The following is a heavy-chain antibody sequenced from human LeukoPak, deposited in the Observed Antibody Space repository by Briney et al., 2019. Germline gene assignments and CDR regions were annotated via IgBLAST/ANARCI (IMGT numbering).Heavy chain of an antibody. J-gene: IGHJ4*02. CDR3: ARALPGSGSYYLNY. V-gene: IGHV4-34*01. CDR1: GGSFSGYY. D-gene: IGHD3-10*01. CDR2: INHSGST. Sequence: KASETLSLTCAVYGGSFSGYYWSWIRQPPGKGLEWIGEINHSGSTNYNPSLKSRVTISVDPSKNQFSLKLSSVTAADTAVYYCARALPGSGSYYLNYWGQGTLVTVSS.